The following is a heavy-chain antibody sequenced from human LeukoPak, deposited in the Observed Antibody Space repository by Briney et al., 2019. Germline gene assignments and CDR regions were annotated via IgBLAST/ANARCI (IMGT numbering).Heavy chain of an antibody. J-gene: IGHJ6*04. D-gene: IGHD3-3*01. Sequence: TVTLSCKVSGGTFSSCDNSWVRDPPGPGLELVGGMILKFGTANYAETSQRRLTITADISKSTAYMEMSSLRSEETGVYYCATGKERVVGQERYYYYGMDVWGKGTTVTVSS. CDR1: GGTFSSCD. CDR2: MILKFGTA. CDR3: ATGKERVVGQERYYYYGMDV. V-gene: IGHV1-69*06.